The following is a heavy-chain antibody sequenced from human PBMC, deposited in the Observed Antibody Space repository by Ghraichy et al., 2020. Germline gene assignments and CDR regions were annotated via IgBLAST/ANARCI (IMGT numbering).Heavy chain of an antibody. J-gene: IGHJ6*02. CDR3: ARDWGAAMVTNGMDV. Sequence: SETLSLTCTVSGGSISSGGYYWSWIRQHPGKGLEWIGYIYYSGSTYYNPSLKSRVTISVDTSKNQFSLKLSSVTAADTAVYYCARDWGAAMVTNGMDVWGQGTTVTVSS. V-gene: IGHV4-31*03. CDR2: IYYSGST. CDR1: GGSISSGGYY. D-gene: IGHD5-18*01.